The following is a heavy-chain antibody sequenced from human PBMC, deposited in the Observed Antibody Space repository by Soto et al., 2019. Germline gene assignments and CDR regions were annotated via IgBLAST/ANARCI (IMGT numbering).Heavy chain of an antibody. CDR3: ARKVITNRVGVSNYFDY. Sequence: GSGPTLVNPTQTLTLTCTFSGFSLSTRGMCVSWIRQPPGKALEWLALIDWDDDKYYSTSLKTRLTISKDTSKNQVVLTMTNMDPVDTATYYCARKVITNRVGVSNYFDYWGQGTLVTVSS. CDR2: IDWDDDK. CDR1: GFSLSTRGMC. D-gene: IGHD1-26*01. V-gene: IGHV2-70*01. J-gene: IGHJ4*02.